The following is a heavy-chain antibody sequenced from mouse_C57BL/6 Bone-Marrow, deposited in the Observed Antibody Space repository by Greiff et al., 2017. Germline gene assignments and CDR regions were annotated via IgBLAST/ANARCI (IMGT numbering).Heavy chain of an antibody. CDR2: IDPENGDT. V-gene: IGHV14-4*01. Sequence: EVQRVESGAELVRPGGSVKLSCTASGFNIKDDYMHWVKQRPEQGLEWIGWIDPENGDTEYASKFQGKATITVDTSSNTAYLQLSSLTSEDTAVYYCTRIAYWGQGTLVTVSA. J-gene: IGHJ3*01. CDR3: TRIAY. CDR1: GFNIKDDY.